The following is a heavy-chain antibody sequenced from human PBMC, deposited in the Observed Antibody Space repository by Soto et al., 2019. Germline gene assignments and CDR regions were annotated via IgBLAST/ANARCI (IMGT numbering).Heavy chain of an antibody. Sequence: PSETLSLTCTVSGGSISSGDYYWSWIRQPPGKGLEWIGYIYYSGSTYYNPSLKSRVTISVDTSKNQFSLKLSSVTAADTAVYYCARLMNTVTDFDYWGRGTLVTVSA. J-gene: IGHJ4*02. CDR2: IYYSGST. D-gene: IGHD4-17*01. CDR1: GGSISSGDYY. CDR3: ARLMNTVTDFDY. V-gene: IGHV4-30-4*01.